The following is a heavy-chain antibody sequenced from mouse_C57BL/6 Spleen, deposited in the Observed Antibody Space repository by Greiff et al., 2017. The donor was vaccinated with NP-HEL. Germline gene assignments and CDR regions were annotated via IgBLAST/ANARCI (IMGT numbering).Heavy chain of an antibody. CDR3: ARRDYYAMDY. CDR1: GFTFSSYA. CDR2: ISDGGSYT. V-gene: IGHV5-4*01. Sequence: EVQGVESGGGLVKPGGSLKLSCAASGFTFSSYAMSWVRQTPEKRLEWVATISDGGSYTYYPDNVKGRFTISRDNAKNNLYLQMSHLKSEDTAIYYCARRDYYAMDYWGQETSVTVSS. J-gene: IGHJ4*01.